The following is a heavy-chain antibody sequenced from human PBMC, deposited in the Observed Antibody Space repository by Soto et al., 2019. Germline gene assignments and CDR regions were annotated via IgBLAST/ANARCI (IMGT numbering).Heavy chain of an antibody. CDR1: GGTFSSYA. J-gene: IGHJ3*02. CDR2: IIPIFATA. D-gene: IGHD3-22*01. CDR3: AGSRYPYYYDSSGYPWDI. Sequence: QVQLVQSGAEVKKPGSSVKVSCKASGGTFSSYAISWVRQAPGQGLERMGGIIPIFATANYAQKFEGRVTITADEDTATAYMELSSLRSEDAAVYYGAGSRYPYYYDSSGYPWDIWGQGTMFTVSS. V-gene: IGHV1-69*01.